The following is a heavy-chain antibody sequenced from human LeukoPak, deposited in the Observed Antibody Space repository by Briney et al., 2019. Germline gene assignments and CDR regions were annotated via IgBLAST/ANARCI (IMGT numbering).Heavy chain of an antibody. V-gene: IGHV6-1*01. CDR1: GDSVSSNIAA. J-gene: IGHJ4*02. CDR2: TYYRSKWLT. CDR3: TRKGTVTTPFDY. D-gene: IGHD4-11*01. Sequence: SQTLSLTCAISGDSVSSNIAAWNWIRQSPSRGLEWLGRTYYRSKWLTDYAVSVKSRITINADTSKNQFSLQLNSVTPEDTAVYYCTRKGTVTTPFDYWGQGILVTVSS.